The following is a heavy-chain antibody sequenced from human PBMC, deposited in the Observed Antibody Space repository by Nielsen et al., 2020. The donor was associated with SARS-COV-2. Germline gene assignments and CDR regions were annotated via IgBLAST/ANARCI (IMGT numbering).Heavy chain of an antibody. CDR2: ISSSGSTI. V-gene: IGHV3-48*03. CDR3: AKDHSGYDFWSGYYGGMDV. Sequence: GRSLRLSCAASGFTFSSYEMNWVRQAPGKGLEWVSYISSSGSTIYYADSVKGRFTISRGNSKNTLYLQMNSLRAEDTAVYYCAKDHSGYDFWSGYYGGMDVWGQGTTVTVSS. D-gene: IGHD3-3*01. CDR1: GFTFSSYE. J-gene: IGHJ6*02.